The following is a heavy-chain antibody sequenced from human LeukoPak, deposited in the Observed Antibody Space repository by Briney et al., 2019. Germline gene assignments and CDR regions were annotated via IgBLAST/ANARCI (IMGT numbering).Heavy chain of an antibody. V-gene: IGHV1-18*01. CDR2: ISAYNGNT. Sequence: GASVKVSCKTSGYTFTNYGISWVRQAPGLGLEWMGGISAYNGNTNYAQKVQGRVTMTTDTSTSTAYMELRSLRFDDTAVYYCARDQSVRLLQTSSTYFKHVFAICGQGSMVTVSS. J-gene: IGHJ3*02. CDR3: ARDQSVRLLQTSSTYFKHVFAI. D-gene: IGHD6-13*01. CDR1: GYTFTNYG.